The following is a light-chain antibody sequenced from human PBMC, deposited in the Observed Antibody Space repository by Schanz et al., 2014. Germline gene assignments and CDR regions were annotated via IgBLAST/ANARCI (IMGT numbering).Light chain of an antibody. V-gene: IGLV2-14*01. Sequence: QSALTQPASVSGSPGQSITISCTGTSSDVGGYDFVSWYQQHPGKAPKLMIYDVSARPSGVSNRFSGSKSGNTASLTISGLQAEDEADYYCSSYAGSRNLVFGGGTKVTVL. J-gene: IGLJ2*01. CDR3: SSYAGSRNLV. CDR1: SSDVGGYDF. CDR2: DVS.